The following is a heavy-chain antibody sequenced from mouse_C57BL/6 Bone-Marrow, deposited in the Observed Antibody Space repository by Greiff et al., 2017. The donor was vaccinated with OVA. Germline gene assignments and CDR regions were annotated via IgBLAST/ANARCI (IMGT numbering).Heavy chain of an antibody. CDR3: ASLYDYVPFAY. J-gene: IGHJ3*01. CDR1: GYTFTDYY. Sequence: AQLQQSGPVLVKPGASVKMSCKASGYTFTDYYMNWVKQSHGKSLEWIGVINPYNGGTSYNQKFKGKATLTVDKSSSTAYMELNSLTSEDSAVYYCASLYDYVPFAYWGQGTLVTVSA. D-gene: IGHD2-4*01. V-gene: IGHV1-19*01. CDR2: INPYNGGT.